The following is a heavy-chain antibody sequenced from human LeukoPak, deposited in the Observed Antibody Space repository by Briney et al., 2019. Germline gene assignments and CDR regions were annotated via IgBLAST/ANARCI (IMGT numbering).Heavy chain of an antibody. CDR1: GGSISYFY. D-gene: IGHD6-6*01. Sequence: SETLSLTCTISGGSISYFYWTWIRQSPGKGLECIGNVYYSVTTNYNPSLKSRVTISVDTSKNQFSMKLNSVTDADTAVYFCARAYIATRHPISYRYSYYMDVWGKGTTVTVSS. J-gene: IGHJ6*03. V-gene: IGHV4-59*01. CDR3: ARAYIATRHPISYRYSYYMDV. CDR2: VYYSVTT.